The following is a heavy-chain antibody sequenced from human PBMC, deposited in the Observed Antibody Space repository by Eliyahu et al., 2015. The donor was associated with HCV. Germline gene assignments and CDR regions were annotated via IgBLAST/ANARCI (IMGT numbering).Heavy chain of an antibody. CDR1: GFTFSNAW. J-gene: IGHJ4*02. Sequence: EVQLVESGGGLVKPGGSLRLSCAASGFTFSNAWMNWVRQAPGKGLEWVGRXKSKTDGGTTDYAAPVKGRFTISRDDSKNTLYLQMNSLKTEDTAVYYCTTDSRLVTFDYWGQGTLVTVSS. D-gene: IGHD2-21*02. CDR3: TTDSRLVTFDY. V-gene: IGHV3-15*07. CDR2: XKSKTDGGTT.